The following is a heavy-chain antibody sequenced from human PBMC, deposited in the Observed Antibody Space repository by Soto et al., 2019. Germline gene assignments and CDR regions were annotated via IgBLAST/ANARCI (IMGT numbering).Heavy chain of an antibody. CDR3: ARLVTWELQHFDY. J-gene: IGHJ4*02. V-gene: IGHV4-39*01. D-gene: IGHD1-26*01. Sequence: SETLSLTCTVSGGSISSSSYYWGWIRQPPGKGLEWIGSIYYSGSTYYNPSLKSRVTISVDTSKNQFSLKLNSVTAADTAVYYCARLVTWELQHFDYWGQGTLVTVSS. CDR2: IYYSGST. CDR1: GGSISSSSYY.